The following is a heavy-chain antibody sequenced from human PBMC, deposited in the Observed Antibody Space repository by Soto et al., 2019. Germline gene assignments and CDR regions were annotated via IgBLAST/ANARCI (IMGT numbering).Heavy chain of an antibody. J-gene: IGHJ4*02. CDR3: ATMGTPATGLYYFDY. CDR2: ISYSGSA. V-gene: IGHV4-30-4*01. Sequence: SETLSLTCTVSGGSISSGNYYWILIRQPPGKGLEWIGFISYSGSAYYNPSLKSRVTISVDTSKNQFSLNLSFVTAADTAVYYCATMGTPATGLYYFDYWGQGTLVTVSS. CDR1: GGSISSGNYY. D-gene: IGHD2-15*01.